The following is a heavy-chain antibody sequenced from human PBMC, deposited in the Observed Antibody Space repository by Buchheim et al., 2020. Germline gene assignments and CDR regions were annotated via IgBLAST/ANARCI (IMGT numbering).Heavy chain of an antibody. D-gene: IGHD3-10*01. CDR1: GFTFSTYG. CDR3: AAFSSSGL. V-gene: IGHV3-23*01. Sequence: EVLPLESGGDLVQPGGSLRLSCAVSGFTFSTYGMSWVRQAPGKGLEWLSGITASGSSTYYADSVKGRFTISRDNSMNTLYLQMRSLRVEDTAVYYCAAFSSSGLWGQGTL. CDR2: ITASGSST. J-gene: IGHJ4*02.